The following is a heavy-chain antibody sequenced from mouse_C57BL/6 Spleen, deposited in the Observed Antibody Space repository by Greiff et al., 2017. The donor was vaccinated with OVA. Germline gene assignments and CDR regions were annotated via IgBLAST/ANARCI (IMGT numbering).Heavy chain of an antibody. D-gene: IGHD2-1*01. CDR1: GYTFTSYW. CDR3: ARIEDGNFDY. V-gene: IGHV1-61*01. CDR2: IYPSDSET. Sequence: QVQLQQPGAELVRPGSSVKLSCKASGYTFTSYWMAWVKQRPGQGLEWIGNIYPSDSETHYNQKFKDKATLTVDKSSSTAYMQLSSLTSEDSAVYYCARIEDGNFDYWGQGTTLTVSS. J-gene: IGHJ2*01.